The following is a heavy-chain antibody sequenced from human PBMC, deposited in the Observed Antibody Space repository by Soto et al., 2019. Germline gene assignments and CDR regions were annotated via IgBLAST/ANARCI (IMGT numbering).Heavy chain of an antibody. CDR1: GYTLTELS. Sequence: ASVKVSCKVSGYTLTELSMHWVRQAPGKGLEWMGGFDPEDGETIYAQKFQGRVTMTEDTSTDTAYMELSSLRSEDTAVYYCATSVLRFLEWSVGRPDAFDIWGQGTMVTVSS. V-gene: IGHV1-24*01. J-gene: IGHJ3*02. D-gene: IGHD3-3*01. CDR3: ATSVLRFLEWSVGRPDAFDI. CDR2: FDPEDGET.